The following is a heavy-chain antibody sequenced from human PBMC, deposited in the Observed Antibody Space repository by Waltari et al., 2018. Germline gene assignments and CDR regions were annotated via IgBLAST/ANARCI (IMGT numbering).Heavy chain of an antibody. CDR3: SRALER. CDR2: MKGDGSEK. V-gene: IGHV3-7*03. Sequence: EVQLVESGGGLVQPGGSLRLSCAASGFSFRDSWMDWVRQAPGKGLGWRANMKGDGSEKYYVDSVKGRFIISRDNARNSLFLQLNSLTVEDTGIYYCSRALERWGQGVLVTVSS. J-gene: IGHJ4*02. D-gene: IGHD3-3*01. CDR1: GFSFRDSW.